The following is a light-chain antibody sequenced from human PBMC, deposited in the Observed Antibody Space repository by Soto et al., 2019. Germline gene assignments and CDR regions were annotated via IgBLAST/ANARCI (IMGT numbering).Light chain of an antibody. V-gene: IGLV2-11*01. Sequence: QSVLTQPRSVSGSPGQTVTISCTGTSSDVGGYNYVSWYQQHPGKAPKVLIYEVTKRPSGVPDRFSGSKSGNTASLTISGLQAEDEADYYCCSYAGSYDWVFGGGTKLTVL. CDR3: CSYAGSYDWV. CDR1: SSDVGGYNY. J-gene: IGLJ3*02. CDR2: EVT.